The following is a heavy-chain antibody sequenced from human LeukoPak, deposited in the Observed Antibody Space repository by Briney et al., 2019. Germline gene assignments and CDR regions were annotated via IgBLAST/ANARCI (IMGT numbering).Heavy chain of an antibody. CDR2: ISSGGNT. CDR1: AFTVSTHY. D-gene: IGHD6-13*01. CDR3: ARQQLVLDC. V-gene: IGHV3-66*01. Sequence: PGGSLRLSCAASAFTVSTHYLSWVRQAPGKGLEWVSVISSGGNTYYTDSVKGRFTISRDNSKNTLYLQMNSLRAEDTAVYYCARQQLVLDCWGQGALVTVSS. J-gene: IGHJ4*02.